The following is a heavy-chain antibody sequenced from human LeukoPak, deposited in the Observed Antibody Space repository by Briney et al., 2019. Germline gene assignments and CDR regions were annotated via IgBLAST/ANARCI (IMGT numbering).Heavy chain of an antibody. CDR2: ISGSGGST. J-gene: IGHJ4*02. D-gene: IGHD2-2*01. V-gene: IGHV3-23*01. Sequence: GGSLRLSCAASGFTFSSYAMSWVRQAPGKGLEWVSAISGSGGSTYYADSVKGRFTISRDNSKNTLYLQMNSLRAEDTAVYYCAKARSSTSCYAGCGFDYWGQGTLVTVSS. CDR3: AKARSSTSCYAGCGFDY. CDR1: GFTFSSYA.